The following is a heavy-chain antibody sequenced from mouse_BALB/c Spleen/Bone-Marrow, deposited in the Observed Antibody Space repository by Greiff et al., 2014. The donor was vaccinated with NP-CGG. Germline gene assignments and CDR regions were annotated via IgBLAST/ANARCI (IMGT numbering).Heavy chain of an antibody. Sequence: QVQLQQSGAELVKPWTSVKLSCKASGYTFTTYYMYWVKQRPGQGLEWIGEINPNNGGTNFKEKFKSKATLTVDKSSITAYMQLISLTSEDSAVYYCTRGRTCDFDYWGQGTTLTVSS. CDR3: TRGRTCDFDY. CDR1: GYTFTTYY. J-gene: IGHJ2*01. CDR2: INPNNGGT. V-gene: IGHV1S81*02.